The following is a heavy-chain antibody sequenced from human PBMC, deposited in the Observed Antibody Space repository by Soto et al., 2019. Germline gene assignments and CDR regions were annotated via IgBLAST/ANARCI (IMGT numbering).Heavy chain of an antibody. V-gene: IGHV4-30-4*08. J-gene: IGHJ4*02. D-gene: IGHD6-6*01. CDR3: ARDRSNSHDYFES. CDR1: VVSIYSDEYY. Sequence: SETLSLTCTFSVVSIYSDEYYCTWFRQPPGKGLEWIGYIYYIGRTSYNPSLKSRLTISLDTSKNQFSLELTSVSAADTAVYYCARDRSNSHDYFESLGRGTLVIVSS. CDR2: IYYIGRT.